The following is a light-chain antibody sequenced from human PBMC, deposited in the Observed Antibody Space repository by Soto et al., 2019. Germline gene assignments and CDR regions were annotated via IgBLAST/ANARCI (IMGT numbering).Light chain of an antibody. Sequence: DIQMTQSPSTLSASVGDRVTITCRASQSISSWLAWYQQKPGTAPNLLIYKASTLQSGVPSRFSGSGSGTEFTLTISSLQPDDSATYYCKQYNDNWTFGQGTKVE. CDR2: KAS. V-gene: IGKV1-5*03. CDR3: KQYNDNWT. J-gene: IGKJ1*01. CDR1: QSISSW.